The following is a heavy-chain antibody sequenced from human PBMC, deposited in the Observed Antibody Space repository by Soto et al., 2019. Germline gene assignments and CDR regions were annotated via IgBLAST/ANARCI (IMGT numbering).Heavy chain of an antibody. V-gene: IGHV1-18*01. Sequence: QVQLVQSGGEVKKPGASVKLSCTASGYTFTSYGISWVRQAPGQGLEWMGWISAYNGKTNYAQNVQSRVTMTTNPSTRTAYLDLRSLRSDDTAVYYCARGGDVNYYHGMDVWGQGATVTVSS. CDR1: GYTFTSYG. CDR3: ARGGDVNYYHGMDV. J-gene: IGHJ6*02. CDR2: ISAYNGKT. D-gene: IGHD5-12*01.